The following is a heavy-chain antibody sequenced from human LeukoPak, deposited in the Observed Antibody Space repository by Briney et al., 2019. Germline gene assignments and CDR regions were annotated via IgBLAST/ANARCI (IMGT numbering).Heavy chain of an antibody. CDR3: ASAITRETTTYYYYMDV. CDR1: GFTFSTYA. D-gene: IGHD4-11*01. CDR2: ISTNGGTT. V-gene: IGHV3-64*01. J-gene: IGHJ6*03. Sequence: GGSLRLSCAASGFTFSTYAMHWVRQAPGKGLEYVSAISTNGGTTYYANSVKGRFTISRDHSKNTLYLQMGSLRAEDMAVYYCASAITRETTTYYYYMDVWGKGTTVTVSS.